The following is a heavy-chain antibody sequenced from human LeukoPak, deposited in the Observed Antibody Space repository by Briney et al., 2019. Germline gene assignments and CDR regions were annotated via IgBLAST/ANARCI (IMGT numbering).Heavy chain of an antibody. CDR1: GYTFTSYD. CDR3: ARGGMVRDRRHFQFDH. D-gene: IGHD3-10*01. J-gene: IGHJ4*02. CDR2: MNPNSGNT. V-gene: IGHV1-8*02. Sequence: ASVKVSCKASGYTFTSYDINWVRQATGQGLEWMGWMNPNSGNTGYAQKFQGRVTMTRDTSTSTVYMDLTSLRSEDTAVYYCARGGMVRDRRHFQFDHWGQGTLVTVSS.